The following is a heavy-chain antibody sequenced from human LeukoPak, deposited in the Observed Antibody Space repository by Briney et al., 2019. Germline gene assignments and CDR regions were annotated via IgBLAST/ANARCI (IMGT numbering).Heavy chain of an antibody. CDR3: AKSRAAASQSGFDY. CDR2: ISGSGGST. CDR1: GFTFSNYA. Sequence: GGSLRLSCAASGFTFSNYAMSWVRQAPGKGLEWVSTISGSGGSTYYADSVKGRFTISRDNSKSTLYLQVNSLRGEDTAVYYCAKSRAAASQSGFDYWGQGTLVTVSS. D-gene: IGHD1-26*01. V-gene: IGHV3-23*01. J-gene: IGHJ4*02.